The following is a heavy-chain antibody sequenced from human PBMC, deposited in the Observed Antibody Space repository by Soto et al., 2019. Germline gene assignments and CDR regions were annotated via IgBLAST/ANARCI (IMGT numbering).Heavy chain of an antibody. CDR2: INHSGST. J-gene: IGHJ6*04. CDR3: ARGGRGVKTGMDV. D-gene: IGHD3-10*01. CDR1: GGSFSGYY. Sequence: SETLSLTCAVYGGSFSGYYWSWIRQPPGKGLEWIGEINHSGSTNYNPSLKSRVTISVDTSKNQFSLKLSSVTAADTAVYYCARGGRGVKTGMDVWGKGTTVTVSS. V-gene: IGHV4-34*01.